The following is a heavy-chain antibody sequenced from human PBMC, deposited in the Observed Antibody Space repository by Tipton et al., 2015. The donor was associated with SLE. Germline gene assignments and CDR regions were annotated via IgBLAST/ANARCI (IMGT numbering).Heavy chain of an antibody. J-gene: IGHJ4*02. V-gene: IGHV4-39*07. Sequence: TLSLTCSVSGDSFSSDGYYWGWIRQPQGKGLEWVGSISYSGNSYYNPSLKSRVTISVDTSKNQFSLKLRSVTAADRAVYYCARARDGALLDYWGQGTLVTVSS. CDR2: ISYSGNS. CDR3: ARARDGALLDY. CDR1: GDSFSSDGYY. D-gene: IGHD5-24*01.